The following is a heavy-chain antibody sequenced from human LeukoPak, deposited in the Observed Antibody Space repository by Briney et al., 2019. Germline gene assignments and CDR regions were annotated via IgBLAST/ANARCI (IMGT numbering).Heavy chain of an antibody. J-gene: IGHJ4*02. CDR2: ISNSGGSA. D-gene: IGHD4-23*01. CDR1: GFTFSSHA. Sequence: GGSLRLSCAASGFTFSSHAMSWVRQVPGKGLEWVSAISNSGGSAYYADSVKGRFTISRDNPNNILYLQMNSLRAEDTAVYYCAKGGGNSPLDYWGQGTLVTVSP. V-gene: IGHV3-23*01. CDR3: AKGGGNSPLDY.